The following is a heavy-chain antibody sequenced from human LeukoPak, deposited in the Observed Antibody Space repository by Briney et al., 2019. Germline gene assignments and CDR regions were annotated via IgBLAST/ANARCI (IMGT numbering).Heavy chain of an antibody. CDR3: AKHTQWLVPPDFDY. CDR2: IIPIFGTA. CDR1: GGTFSSYA. Sequence: SVKVSCKASGGTFSSYAISWVRQAPGQGLEWMGGIIPIFGTANYAQKFQGRVTITADESTSTAYMELNSLRAEDTAVYYCAKHTQWLVPPDFDYWGQGTLVTVSS. J-gene: IGHJ4*02. V-gene: IGHV1-69*01. D-gene: IGHD6-19*01.